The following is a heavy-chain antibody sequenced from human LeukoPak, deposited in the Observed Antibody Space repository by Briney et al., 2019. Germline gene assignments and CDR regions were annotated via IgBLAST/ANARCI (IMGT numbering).Heavy chain of an antibody. J-gene: IGHJ4*02. CDR3: ARDPGQRDYGDYTYYFDY. CDR1: GFTFSSYE. V-gene: IGHV3-48*03. Sequence: PGGYLRLSCVASGFTFSSYEINWVRQAPGKGLEWVSYISSSGRTIYYADSVQGRFTISRDNAKNSLYLQMNSLRAEDTAVYYCARDPGQRDYGDYTYYFDYWGQGTLVTVSS. CDR2: ISSSGRTI. D-gene: IGHD4-17*01.